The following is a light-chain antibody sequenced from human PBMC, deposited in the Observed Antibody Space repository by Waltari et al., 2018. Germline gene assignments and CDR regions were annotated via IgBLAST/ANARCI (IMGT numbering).Light chain of an antibody. CDR1: QSISRY. CDR2: DAS. CDR3: QQRDNWPRT. Sequence: IVLTQSPATLSLSPGERAALSCRASQSISRYLAWYQQKPGQAPRLLIYDASNRATGIPARCSGRGSGTDFTLSITTLEPEDFAVYYCQQRDNWPRTFGQGTRVEV. J-gene: IGKJ1*01. V-gene: IGKV3-11*01.